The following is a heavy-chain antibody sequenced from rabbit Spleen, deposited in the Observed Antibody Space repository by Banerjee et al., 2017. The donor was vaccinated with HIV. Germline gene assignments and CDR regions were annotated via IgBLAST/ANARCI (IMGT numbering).Heavy chain of an antibody. J-gene: IGHJ6*01. CDR3: ARDTSTSFSSYGMDL. D-gene: IGHD1-1*01. CDR1: GVSFSSNSY. Sequence: QSLEESGGDLVKPGASLTLTCTASGVSFSSNSYMCWVRQAPGKGLEWIACIDTDSSGFTYFATWAKGRFTCSKTSSTTVTLQMTRLTAADTATYFCARDTSTSFSSYGMDLWGPGTLVTVS. CDR2: IDTDSSGFT. V-gene: IGHV1S40*01.